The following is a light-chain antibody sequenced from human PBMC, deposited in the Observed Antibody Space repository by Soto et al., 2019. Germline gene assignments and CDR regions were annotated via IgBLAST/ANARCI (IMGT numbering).Light chain of an antibody. CDR3: SLYAGSTPYV. Sequence: SVLTQPPSASGSPGQSVTISCTGTSSDVGGYNYVSWYQQHPGKAPKLMIYEVSKRPSGVPDRFSGSKSGNTASLTVSGLQAEDEADYYCSLYAGSTPYVFGTGTKVTVL. CDR2: EVS. V-gene: IGLV2-8*01. J-gene: IGLJ1*01. CDR1: SSDVGGYNY.